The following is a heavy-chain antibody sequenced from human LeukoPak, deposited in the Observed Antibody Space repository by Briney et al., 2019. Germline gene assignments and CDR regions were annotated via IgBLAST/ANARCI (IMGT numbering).Heavy chain of an antibody. D-gene: IGHD6-19*01. CDR1: GGSFSGYY. CDR3: ATRGYSSGWYSPPGFDP. J-gene: IGHJ5*02. CDR2: INHSGST. Sequence: PSETLSLTCAVYGGSFSGYYWSWIRQPPGKGMEWIGEINHSGSTNYNPSLKSRATISVDTSKNQFSLKLSSVTTADTAVYYCATRGYSSGWYSPPGFDPWGQGTLVTVSS. V-gene: IGHV4-34*01.